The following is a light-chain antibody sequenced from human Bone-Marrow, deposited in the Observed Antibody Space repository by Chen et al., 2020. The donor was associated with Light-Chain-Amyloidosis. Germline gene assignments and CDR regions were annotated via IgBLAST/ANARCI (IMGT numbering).Light chain of an antibody. CDR1: SSDVGGDNH. V-gene: IGLV2-14*01. CDR3: SSYTITHTLV. CDR2: EVT. J-gene: IGLJ1*01. Sequence: QSALTQPASVSGSPGQSITLSCTGTSSDVGGDNHVSWYQQHPDKAPKLMIYEVTNLPSWVPDRFSCSKSDNPASLTISWLQTEDEADYFCSSYTITHTLVSGRGTRVTLL.